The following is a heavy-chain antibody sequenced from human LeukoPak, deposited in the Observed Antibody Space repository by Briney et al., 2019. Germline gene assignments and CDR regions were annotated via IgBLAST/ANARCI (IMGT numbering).Heavy chain of an antibody. Sequence: PSETLSLTCTVSGGSISSYYWSWIRQPPGKGLEWIGSIYYSGSTYYNPSLKSRVTISVDTSKNQFSLKLSSVTAADTAVYYCARQRRLLWFGESLPGYWGQGTLVTVSS. CDR3: ARQRRLLWFGESLPGY. D-gene: IGHD3-10*01. V-gene: IGHV4-39*01. CDR1: GGSISSYY. CDR2: IYYSGST. J-gene: IGHJ4*02.